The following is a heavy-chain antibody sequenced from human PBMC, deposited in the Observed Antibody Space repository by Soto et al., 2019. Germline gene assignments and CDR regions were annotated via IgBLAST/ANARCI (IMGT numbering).Heavy chain of an antibody. J-gene: IGHJ5*01. D-gene: IGHD6-19*01. CDR1: GGSFSGYY. Sequence: PSETLSLTCAVYGGSFSGYYWSWIRQPPGKGLEWIGEINHSGSTNYNPSLKSRVTISVDTSKNQFSLKLSSVTAADTAVYYCARGRRRAVAGRGTNWFDSRGQGTLVTVSS. CDR3: ARGRRRAVAGRGTNWFDS. V-gene: IGHV4-34*01. CDR2: INHSGST.